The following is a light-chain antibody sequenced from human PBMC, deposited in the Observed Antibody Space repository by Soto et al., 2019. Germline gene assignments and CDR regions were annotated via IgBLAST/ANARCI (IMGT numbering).Light chain of an antibody. CDR1: QGIGDT. CDR3: QQRSNWPPEFT. Sequence: EIVMTQSPATLSVSPGEGATLSCRASQGIGDTLAWYQQKPGQTPRLLIYDAFNRATGIPDRFSGSGSGTDFTLTISSLEPEDFAVYYCQQRSNWPPEFTFGQGTKLEI. V-gene: IGKV3-11*01. J-gene: IGKJ2*01. CDR2: DAF.